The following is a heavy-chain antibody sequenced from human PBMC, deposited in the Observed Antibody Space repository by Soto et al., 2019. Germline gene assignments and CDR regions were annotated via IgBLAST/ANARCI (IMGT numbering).Heavy chain of an antibody. CDR3: ARSHDYGVFEI. J-gene: IGHJ3*02. CDR1: GGSINSGYYS. D-gene: IGHD4-17*01. CDR2: IYQSGSA. Sequence: QLQLQESGSGLVQPSQTLSLTCVVSGGSINSGYYSWSWIRQPPGKGLEWIGNIYQSGSAFYNPSLKSRVTLSVDRSKTHFSLKLSSVTAADTAVYYCARSHDYGVFEIWGQGTMVTVSS. V-gene: IGHV4-30-2*01.